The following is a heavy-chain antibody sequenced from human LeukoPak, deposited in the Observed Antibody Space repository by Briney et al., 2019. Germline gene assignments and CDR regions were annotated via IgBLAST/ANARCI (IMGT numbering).Heavy chain of an antibody. CDR1: GVSISSYY. V-gene: IGHV4-59*01. Sequence: KTSETLSLTCTVSGVSISSYYWSWIRQPPGKGLEWIGYIYYSGSTSYNPSLKSRVTISVDTSKNQFSLKLSSVTAADTAVYYCARVDSTGHYYLDYWGQGTLVTVSS. J-gene: IGHJ4*02. CDR3: ARVDSTGHYYLDY. CDR2: IYYSGST. D-gene: IGHD3-22*01.